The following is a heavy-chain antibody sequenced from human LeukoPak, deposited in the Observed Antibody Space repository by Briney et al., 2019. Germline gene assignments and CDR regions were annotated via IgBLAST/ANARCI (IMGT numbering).Heavy chain of an antibody. D-gene: IGHD3-22*01. CDR2: ISAYNGNT. V-gene: IGHV1-18*01. J-gene: IGHJ4*02. CDR3: ARSGGRSSGYYPFDY. Sequence: GASVKVSCKASGYTFTSYGISWVRQAPGQGLEWMGWISAYNGNTNYAQKLQGRVTMTTDTSTSTAYMELSSLRSEDTAVYYCARSGGRSSGYYPFDYWGQGTLVTVSS. CDR1: GYTFTSYG.